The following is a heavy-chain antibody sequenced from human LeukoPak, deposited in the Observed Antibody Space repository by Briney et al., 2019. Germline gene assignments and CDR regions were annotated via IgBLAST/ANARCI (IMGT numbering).Heavy chain of an antibody. D-gene: IGHD6-19*01. J-gene: IGHJ6*03. CDR2: INPNSGGT. CDR3: ARDGSSGWYYYYYYMDV. CDR1: GYTFTGYY. V-gene: IGHV1-2*02. Sequence: ASVKVSCKASGYTFTGYYMHWVRQAPGQGLEWMGWINPNSGGTNYAQKFQGRVTMTRDTSISTAYMELSRLRSDDTAVYYCARDGSSGWYYYYYYMDVWGKGTTVTVS.